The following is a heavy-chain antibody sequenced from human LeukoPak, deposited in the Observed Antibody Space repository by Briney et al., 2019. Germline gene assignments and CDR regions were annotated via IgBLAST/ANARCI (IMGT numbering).Heavy chain of an antibody. Sequence: GGSLRLSCAASGFTFSSYAMSWVRQAPGKGLEWVSAISGSGGSTYYADSVKGRFTISRDNSKNTLYLQMNSLRAEDTVVYYCAKDPLRDDYVWGSYGAVDYWGQGTLVTVSS. CDR3: AKDPLRDDYVWGSYGAVDY. CDR1: GFTFSSYA. CDR2: ISGSGGST. V-gene: IGHV3-23*01. J-gene: IGHJ4*02. D-gene: IGHD3-16*01.